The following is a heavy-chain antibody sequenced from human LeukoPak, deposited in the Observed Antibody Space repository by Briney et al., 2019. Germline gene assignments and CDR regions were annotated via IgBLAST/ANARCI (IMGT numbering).Heavy chain of an antibody. D-gene: IGHD3-3*01. J-gene: IGHJ6*02. Sequence: GGSLRLSCVASGLSVSSNYMSWVRQAPGKGLEWVSVIYRDGSSYYAESVKGRFTISRDNSKNMLYLQMNSLRAEDTAVYYCAKGDSYYDFCLDVWGQGTTVTVSS. CDR2: IYRDGSS. CDR1: GLSVSSNY. V-gene: IGHV3-66*01. CDR3: AKGDSYYDFCLDV.